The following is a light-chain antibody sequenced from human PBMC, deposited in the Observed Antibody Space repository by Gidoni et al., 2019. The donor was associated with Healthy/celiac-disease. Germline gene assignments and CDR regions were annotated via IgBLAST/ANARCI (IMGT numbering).Light chain of an antibody. CDR1: QSVSSY. J-gene: IGKJ2*01. CDR2: DAS. V-gene: IGKV3-11*01. CDR3: QQRSNLMYT. Sequence: EIVLTQSPATLSLSPGERATLSCRASQSVSSYLAWYQQKPGQAPRLLIYDASNRATGIPARFSGSGSGTDFTLTISSLETEDFAVYYCQQRSNLMYTFGQGTKLEIK.